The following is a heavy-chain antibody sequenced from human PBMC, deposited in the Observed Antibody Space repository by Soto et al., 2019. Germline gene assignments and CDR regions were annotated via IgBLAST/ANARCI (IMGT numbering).Heavy chain of an antibody. CDR3: ARDRHGTLALDP. D-gene: IGHD3-16*01. J-gene: IGHJ5*02. CDR2: IYYSGST. Sequence: QVQLQESGPGLVKPSQTLSLTCTVSGGSISSGGYYWSWIRQHPGKGLAWIGYIYYSGSTYYNPSLKSRVTISVDTSKNQFSLKLSSVTAADTAVYYFARDRHGTLALDPWGQGTLVTVSS. CDR1: GGSISSGGYY. V-gene: IGHV4-31*03.